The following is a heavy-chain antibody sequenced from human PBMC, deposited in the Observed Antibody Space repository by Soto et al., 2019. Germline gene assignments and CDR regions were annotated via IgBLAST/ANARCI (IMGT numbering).Heavy chain of an antibody. D-gene: IGHD2-15*01. Sequence: EVQLLESGGGVVQPGGSLRLSCAASGFTFSSYVMTWVRQAPGEGLEWVSTISASGDATYHADSVRARFTISRDNSKNTLYLQMGSLRADDTALYFCATRYCSGGTCYFEPWGQGTLVAVSS. CDR1: GFTFSSYV. V-gene: IGHV3-23*01. J-gene: IGHJ4*02. CDR2: ISASGDAT. CDR3: ATRYCSGGTCYFEP.